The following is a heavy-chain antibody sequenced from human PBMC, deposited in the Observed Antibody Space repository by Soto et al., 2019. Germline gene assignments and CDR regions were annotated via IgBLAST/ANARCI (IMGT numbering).Heavy chain of an antibody. D-gene: IGHD6-13*01. Sequence: PSETLSLTCTVSGGSISSGGYYWSWIRQHPGKGLEWIGYIYYSGSTYYNPSLKSRVTISVDTSKNQFSLKLSSVTAADTAVYYCASGIAAAGTWAVDWFDPWGKGTLITVSS. CDR2: IYYSGST. CDR3: ASGIAAAGTWAVDWFDP. V-gene: IGHV4-31*03. J-gene: IGHJ5*02. CDR1: GGSISSGGYY.